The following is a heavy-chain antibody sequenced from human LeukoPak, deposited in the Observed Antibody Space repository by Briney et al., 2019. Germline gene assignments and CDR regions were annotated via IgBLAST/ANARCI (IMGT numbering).Heavy chain of an antibody. Sequence: PSETLSLTCTVSGGSISSSSYYWGWIRQPPGKGLEWIGSIYYSGSTYYNPSLKSRVTISVDTSKNQFSLKLSSVTAADTAVYYCARESITMIVWGPGTLDTVSS. CDR3: ARESITMIV. J-gene: IGHJ4*02. V-gene: IGHV4-39*01. D-gene: IGHD3-22*01. CDR1: GGSISSSSYY. CDR2: IYYSGST.